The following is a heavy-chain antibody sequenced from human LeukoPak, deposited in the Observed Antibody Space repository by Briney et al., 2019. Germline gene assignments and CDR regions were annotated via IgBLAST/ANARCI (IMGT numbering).Heavy chain of an antibody. J-gene: IGHJ6*02. CDR1: GYTFTGYY. V-gene: IGHV1-2*02. CDR2: INPNSGGT. CDR3: ARDFSSRYGSGITFYYYGMDV. Sequence: ASVKVSCKASGYTFTGYYMHWVRQAPGQGLEWMGWINPNSGGTNYAQKFQGRVTMTRDTSISTAYMELSGLRSDDTAVYYCARDFSSRYGSGITFYYYGMDVWGQGTTVTVSS. D-gene: IGHD3-10*01.